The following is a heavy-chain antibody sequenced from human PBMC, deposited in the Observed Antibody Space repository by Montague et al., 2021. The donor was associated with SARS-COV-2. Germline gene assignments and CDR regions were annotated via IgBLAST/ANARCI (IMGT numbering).Heavy chain of an antibody. J-gene: IGHJ6*03. V-gene: IGHV4-34*01. CDR2: INHSGST. D-gene: IGHD2-2*01. CDR1: GGSFSGYY. Sequence: SETLSLTCAVYGGSFSGYYWSWIRQPPGKGLEWIGEINHSGSTNYNPSLKSRVTISVDTSKNQFSLKLSSVTTADTAVYYCARARQDVVVPSLGIGAYYYYYYMDFWGKGTTVTVSS. CDR3: ARARQDVVVPSLGIGAYYYYYYMDF.